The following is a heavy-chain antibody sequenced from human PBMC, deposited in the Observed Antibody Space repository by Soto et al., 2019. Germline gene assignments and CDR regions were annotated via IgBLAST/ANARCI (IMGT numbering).Heavy chain of an antibody. Sequence: GGSLRLSCAASGFTFSSYAMSWARQTPGKGLEWVSAISGSGGSTYYADSVKGRFTISRDNSKNTLYLQMNSLRAEDTAVYYCAKDRTYYYGSGSFWFDPWGQGTLVTVYS. CDR1: GFTFSSYA. CDR2: ISGSGGST. V-gene: IGHV3-23*01. J-gene: IGHJ5*02. D-gene: IGHD3-10*01. CDR3: AKDRTYYYGSGSFWFDP.